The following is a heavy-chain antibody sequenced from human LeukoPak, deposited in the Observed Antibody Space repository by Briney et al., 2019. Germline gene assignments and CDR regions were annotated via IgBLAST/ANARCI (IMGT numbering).Heavy chain of an antibody. Sequence: GGSLRLSCAASGFTFSSYEMNWVRQAPGKGLEWVSYIGSSGTIIYYADSVKGRFTISRDNAKNSLYLQMNSRRAEDTAVYYWAREVGSAARGRWGQGTLVIVSS. CDR2: IGSSGTII. V-gene: IGHV3-48*03. CDR3: AREVGSAARGR. D-gene: IGHD1-26*01. J-gene: IGHJ4*02. CDR1: GFTFSSYE.